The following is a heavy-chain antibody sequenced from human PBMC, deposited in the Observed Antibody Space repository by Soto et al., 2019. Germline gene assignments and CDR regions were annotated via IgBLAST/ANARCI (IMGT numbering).Heavy chain of an antibody. V-gene: IGHV4-59*01. D-gene: IGHD3-16*01. CDR1: GGSISTYS. J-gene: IGHJ5*02. CDR2: IYYSGST. CDR3: ARVVLLEAQIPPDNWFNP. Sequence: QVQLLESGPGLVKPSETLSLTCTVSGGSISTYSWNWIRQAPGKGLEWIGYIYYSGSTNYNPSLRTPITRAIETSKNQLTLKLSTLTAENSAVYYCARVVLLEAQIPPDNWFNPCSQECRVPASS.